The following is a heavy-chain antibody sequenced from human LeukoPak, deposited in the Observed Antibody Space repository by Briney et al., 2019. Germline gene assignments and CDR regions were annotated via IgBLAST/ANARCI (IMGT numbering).Heavy chain of an antibody. CDR3: ARGRRVQLWLRAPLFDY. D-gene: IGHD5-18*01. J-gene: IGHJ4*02. Sequence: ASVKVSCKASGYTFTSYGISWVRQAPGQGLEWMGWISAYNGNTNYAQKLQGRVTMTTDTSTSTAYMELRSLRSDDTAVYYCARGRRVQLWLRAPLFDYWGQGTLVTVSS. CDR1: GYTFTSYG. V-gene: IGHV1-18*01. CDR2: ISAYNGNT.